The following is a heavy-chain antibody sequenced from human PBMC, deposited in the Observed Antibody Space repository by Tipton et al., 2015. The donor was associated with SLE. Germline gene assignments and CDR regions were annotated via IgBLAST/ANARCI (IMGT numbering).Heavy chain of an antibody. CDR3: AAGMPSGSYNF. CDR2: IYYSGST. CDR1: GGSISSYY. V-gene: IGHV4-59*01. D-gene: IGHD1-26*01. J-gene: IGHJ4*02. Sequence: TLSLTCTVSGGSISSYYWSWSRHPPGKGLEWIGYIYYSGSTNYNPSLKRRVTISVDTSKNQFSLKLRSVTAADTAVYYCAAGMPSGSYNFWGPGSLLTFSA.